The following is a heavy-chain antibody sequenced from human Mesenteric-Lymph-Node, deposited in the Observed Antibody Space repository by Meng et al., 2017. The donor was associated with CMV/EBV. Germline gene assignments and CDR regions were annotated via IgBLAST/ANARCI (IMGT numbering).Heavy chain of an antibody. V-gene: IGHV3-21*01. Sequence: GGSLRLSCAASGFTFSSYSMNWVRQAPGKGLEWVSSISSSSSYIYYADSVKGRFTISRDNAKNSLYLQMNSLRAEDTAVYYCATEAHYGSISSRFESWGQGTVVTVPQ. CDR2: ISSSSSYI. J-gene: IGHJ4*02. D-gene: IGHD6-6*01. CDR3: ATEAHYGSISSRFES. CDR1: GFTFSSYS.